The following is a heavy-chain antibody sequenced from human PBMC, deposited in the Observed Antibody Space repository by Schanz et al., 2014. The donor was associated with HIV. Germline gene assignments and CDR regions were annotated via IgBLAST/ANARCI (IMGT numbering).Heavy chain of an antibody. Sequence: QVQLVESGGGVVQPGRSLRLSCVASGFNFNSYGMQWVRQPPGKGLEWVAVIWYDGSNIYYADSVKGRFTISRDNSKNTVYLQMNSLRAEDTAVYYCVMGTTVGNSFDSWGQGTLVTVSS. CDR2: IWYDGSNI. D-gene: IGHD4-17*01. J-gene: IGHJ4*02. CDR3: VMGTTVGNSFDS. CDR1: GFNFNSYG. V-gene: IGHV3-33*08.